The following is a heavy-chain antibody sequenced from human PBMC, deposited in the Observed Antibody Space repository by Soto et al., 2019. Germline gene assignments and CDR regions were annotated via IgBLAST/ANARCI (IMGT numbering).Heavy chain of an antibody. CDR3: ARRVWDPAVAAAATRGGFDI. CDR1: GFTFRTYE. CDR2: ISSSGTII. Sequence: EVQLVESGGGLVQPGGSLRLSCAASGFTFRTYEMNWVRQAPGKGLEWLSYISSSGTIIYYADSVKGRFTISRDSARNSLYLQMNSLRAEDTAIYYCARRVWDPAVAAAATRGGFDIWGQGTLVTVSS. D-gene: IGHD2-15*01. J-gene: IGHJ3*02. V-gene: IGHV3-48*03.